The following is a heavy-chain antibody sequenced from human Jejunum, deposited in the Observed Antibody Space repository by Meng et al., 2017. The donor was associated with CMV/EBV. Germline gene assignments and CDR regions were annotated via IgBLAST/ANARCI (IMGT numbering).Heavy chain of an antibody. D-gene: IGHD2/OR15-2a*01. V-gene: IGHV1-46*03. CDR1: ADTFTNNF. CDR2: INPISGTT. Sequence: KASADTFTNNFFHWVRQAPGQGLQWMGAINPISGTTDYALKFQGRVTLTRAPSPRTVSLRLSSLTSDYPSVSSLATVRSIRSSWFDPFCQGTLVTVSS. CDR3: ATVRSIRSSWFDP. J-gene: IGHJ5*02.